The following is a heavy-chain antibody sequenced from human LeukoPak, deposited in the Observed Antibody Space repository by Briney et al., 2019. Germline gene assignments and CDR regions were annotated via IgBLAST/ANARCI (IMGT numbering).Heavy chain of an antibody. CDR1: GLSFGFYA. J-gene: IGHJ4*02. CDR3: ARDLRIQLWPHFDY. V-gene: IGHV3-23*01. Sequence: GGSLRLSCAASGLSFGFYAMSWVRQAPGKGLEWVSSISGGGAGTYYADSVKGRFTISRDNSKNTLYLQMNSLRAEDTAVYYCARDLRIQLWPHFDYWGQGTLVTVSS. CDR2: ISGGGAGT. D-gene: IGHD5-18*01.